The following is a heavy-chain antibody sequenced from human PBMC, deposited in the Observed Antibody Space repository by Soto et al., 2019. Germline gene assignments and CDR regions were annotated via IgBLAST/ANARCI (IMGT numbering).Heavy chain of an antibody. J-gene: IGHJ3*01. CDR1: GFSFSDNL. CDR3: ARDILSVGPRANDAFDV. CDR2: INPDNRNT. V-gene: IGHV1-3*01. D-gene: IGHD2-8*02. Sequence: QVPLVQSGAEVRKPGASVNISCRASGFSFSDNLINWVRQAPGQSLEWMGWINPDNRNTRYSQTFQGRVTISRHSSASIAYVEVSDLTSEATAVYYCARDILSVGPRANDAFDVWGQGTMVTVSS.